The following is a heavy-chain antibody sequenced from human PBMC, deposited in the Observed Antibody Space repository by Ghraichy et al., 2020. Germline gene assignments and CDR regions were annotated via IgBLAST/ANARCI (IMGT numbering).Heavy chain of an antibody. V-gene: IGHV4-39*01. CDR3: ARLEIDDASGYFDL. CDR1: DDSISSTTSY. J-gene: IGHJ2*01. Sequence: SETLSLTCTVSDDSISSTTSYWGWIRQPPGKGLEWIGNIYYGGSTYYNPSLNSRVTISVDTSKNQFSLKLSSMTAADTAVYFCARLEIDDASGYFDLWGRGTLVTVSS. CDR2: IYYGGST.